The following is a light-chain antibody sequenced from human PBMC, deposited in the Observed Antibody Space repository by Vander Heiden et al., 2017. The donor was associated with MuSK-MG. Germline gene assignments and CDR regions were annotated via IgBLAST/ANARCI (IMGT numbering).Light chain of an antibody. Sequence: SYELTQPPAVSVSPGQTASITCSGNKVGDEYVSWYQQKPGQSPLLVIYEYSKRPAGIPERFSGSKSGNTATLTIRDTQAVDEADYYWQAWDSTFVFGGGTKLTVL. V-gene: IGLV3-1*01. CDR3: QAWDSTFV. CDR2: EYS. J-gene: IGLJ2*01. CDR1: KVGDEY.